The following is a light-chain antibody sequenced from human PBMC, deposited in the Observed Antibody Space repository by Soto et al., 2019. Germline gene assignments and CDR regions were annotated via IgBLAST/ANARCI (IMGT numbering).Light chain of an antibody. CDR2: GAS. V-gene: IGKV3-15*01. CDR3: QQYNDWPPWT. Sequence: ETVLTQSPATLSVSPGERVTLSCRASQSVRSNLAWYQQTPGQAPRLIISGASTRATGIPARFSGSGSGTEFTLTISSLQSEDFAIYYCQQYNDWPPWTFGQGTKVEIK. J-gene: IGKJ1*01. CDR1: QSVRSN.